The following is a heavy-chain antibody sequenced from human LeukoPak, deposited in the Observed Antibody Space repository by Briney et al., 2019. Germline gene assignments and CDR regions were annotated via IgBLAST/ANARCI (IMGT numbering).Heavy chain of an antibody. Sequence: PSETLSLTCTVSGGSINGYYWNWIRQPPGQGLEWIGHIYYSGSTNYNPSLKSRVTISVDTSKNQFSLKLSSVAAADTAVYYCARMVESTVTIAFENWFDPWGQGTLVTVSS. CDR2: IYYSGST. D-gene: IGHD4-11*01. CDR3: ARMVESTVTIAFENWFDP. CDR1: GGSINGYY. J-gene: IGHJ5*02. V-gene: IGHV4-59*01.